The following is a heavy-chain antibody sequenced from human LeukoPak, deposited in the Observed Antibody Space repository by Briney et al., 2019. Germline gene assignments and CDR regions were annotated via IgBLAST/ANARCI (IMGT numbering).Heavy chain of an antibody. CDR3: ARGGIVVVPAARPLDY. CDR2: IKQDGSEK. V-gene: IGHV3-7*01. J-gene: IGHJ4*02. Sequence: GSLRLSCAASGFTFGSYWMSWVRQAPGKGLEWVANIKQDGSEKYYVDSVKGRFTISRDNAKNSLYLQMNSLRAEDTAVYYCARGGIVVVPAARPLDYWGQGTLVTVSS. D-gene: IGHD2-2*02. CDR1: GFTFGSYW.